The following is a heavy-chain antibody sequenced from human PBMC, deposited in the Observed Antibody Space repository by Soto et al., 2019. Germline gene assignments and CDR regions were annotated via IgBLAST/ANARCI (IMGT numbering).Heavy chain of an antibody. D-gene: IGHD6-13*01. CDR1: GFTFSSYN. J-gene: IGHJ4*02. CDR3: AKYTYSSSLDY. CDR2: ISSSSSSI. V-gene: IGHV3-48*01. Sequence: GGSLRLSCAASGFTFSSYNMNWVRQAPGKGLEWVSYISSSSSSIYYADSVKGRFTISRDNAKNSLYLQMNSLRAEDTAVYYYAKYTYSSSLDYWGQGTLVTVSS.